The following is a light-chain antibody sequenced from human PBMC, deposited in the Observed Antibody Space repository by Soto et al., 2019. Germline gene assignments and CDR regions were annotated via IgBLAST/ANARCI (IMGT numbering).Light chain of an antibody. CDR3: QQYNNWPPVT. J-gene: IGKJ1*01. CDR2: GAS. V-gene: IGKV3-15*01. Sequence: EIVVTQSPATLFVSPGERATLSCRASQSVSSNLAWYQQKPGQAPRLLINGASTRATGIPARFSGSGSGTEFSLTISSLQSEDFAVYYCQQYNNWPPVTFGQGTKVDIK. CDR1: QSVSSN.